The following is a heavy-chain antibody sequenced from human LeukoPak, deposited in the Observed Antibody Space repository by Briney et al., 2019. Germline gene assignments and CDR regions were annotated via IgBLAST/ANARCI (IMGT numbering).Heavy chain of an antibody. CDR2: ISSSGSTI. CDR3: AIGSSGYYTTQTESTLDDAFDI. J-gene: IGHJ3*02. D-gene: IGHD3-22*01. V-gene: IGHV3-11*01. Sequence: GGSLRLSCAASGFTFSDYYMSWIRQAPGKGLEWVSYISSSGSTIYYADSVKGRFTISRDNAKNSLYLQLNSLRAEDTAVYYCAIGSSGYYTTQTESTLDDAFDIWGQGTMVTVSS. CDR1: GFTFSDYY.